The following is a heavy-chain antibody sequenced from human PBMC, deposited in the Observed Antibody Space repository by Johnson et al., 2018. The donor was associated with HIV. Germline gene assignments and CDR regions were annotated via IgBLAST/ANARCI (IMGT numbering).Heavy chain of an antibody. CDR1: GFTFGDYA. Sequence: MMLVESGGGLVQPGRSLRLSCTASGFTFGDYAMSWFRQAPGKGLEWVGFIRGYTFGGTTEYAASVKGKFTISRDDFKSIAYLQMNSLKTEDTAVYYCTRDRYRIAPRAFDIWGQGTRVTVSS. D-gene: IGHD6-13*01. CDR3: TRDRYRIAPRAFDI. V-gene: IGHV3-49*03. J-gene: IGHJ3*02. CDR2: IRGYTFGGTT.